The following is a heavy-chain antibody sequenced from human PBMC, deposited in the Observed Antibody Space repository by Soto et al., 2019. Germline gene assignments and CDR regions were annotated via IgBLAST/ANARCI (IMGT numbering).Heavy chain of an antibody. CDR3: ARDRGYDAHDYYYKDMDV. J-gene: IGHJ6*02. V-gene: IGHV3-21*01. Sequence: GGSLRLSCISSGFTFRTYTMNWVRQAPGKGLEWVSGIRGFSPYTFYAESVRGRFTISRDNAKNSLFLQMDSLRAEDTAVYYCARDRGYDAHDYYYKDMDVWGQGTTVTVSS. CDR1: GFTFRTYT. D-gene: IGHD3-10*01. CDR2: IRGFSPYT.